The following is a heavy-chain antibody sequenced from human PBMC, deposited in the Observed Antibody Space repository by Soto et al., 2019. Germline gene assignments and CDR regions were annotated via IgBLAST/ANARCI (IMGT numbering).Heavy chain of an antibody. V-gene: IGHV3-66*01. Sequence: EVQLVESGGGLVQPGGSLRLSCAASGFTVSSSYMSWVRQAPGKGLEWVSVIYAGGTTYYADSVKGRFAISRDNSKNTLFLQRNSLRAEDTAVYYCARGRSSTWDYFDFWGQGNLVTVSS. CDR2: IYAGGTT. D-gene: IGHD6-13*01. CDR3: ARGRSSTWDYFDF. J-gene: IGHJ4*02. CDR1: GFTVSSSY.